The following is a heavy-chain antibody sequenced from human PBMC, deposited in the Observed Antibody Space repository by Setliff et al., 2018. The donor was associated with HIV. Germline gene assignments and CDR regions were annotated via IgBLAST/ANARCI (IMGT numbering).Heavy chain of an antibody. J-gene: IGHJ3*02. CDR2: IYTRGST. D-gene: IGHD3-3*02. V-gene: IGHV4-61*09. Sequence: PSETLSLTCTVSGGSIRSGSYYWNWIRQAAGKGLEWPGHIYTRGSTKYSPSLASRVTISVDTSKNQFSLRLSSVTGADTAVYYCARGDQLGLPIWGQGTKVTVSS. CDR1: GGSIRSGSYY. CDR3: ARGDQLGLPI.